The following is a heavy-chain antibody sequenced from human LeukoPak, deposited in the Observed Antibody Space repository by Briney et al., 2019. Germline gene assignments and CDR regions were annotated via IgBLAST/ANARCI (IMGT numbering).Heavy chain of an antibody. CDR2: IKEDGSEK. Sequence: GGSLRLSCAASGFTFSSYWMSWIRQAPGKGLEWVANIKEDGSEKYYVDSVRGRFTISRDNAKNSLSLQMNSLRAEDTAVYYCAREPSYYYDSSGYDYWGQGTLVTVSS. CDR1: GFTFSSYW. J-gene: IGHJ4*02. CDR3: AREPSYYYDSSGYDY. D-gene: IGHD3-22*01. V-gene: IGHV3-7*01.